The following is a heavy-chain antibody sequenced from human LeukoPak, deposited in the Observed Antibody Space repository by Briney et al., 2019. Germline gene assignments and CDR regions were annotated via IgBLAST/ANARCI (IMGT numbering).Heavy chain of an antibody. D-gene: IGHD1-1*01. CDR1: GFTFSSYA. Sequence: ESGGSLRLSCAASGFTFSSYAMHWVRQAPGKGLEWVAVISYDGSNKYYADSVKGRFTISRDNSKNTLYLQMNGLRAEDTAVYYCARDDPPWKHYGMDVWGQGTTVTVSS. CDR2: ISYDGSNK. J-gene: IGHJ6*02. CDR3: ARDDPPWKHYGMDV. V-gene: IGHV3-30-3*01.